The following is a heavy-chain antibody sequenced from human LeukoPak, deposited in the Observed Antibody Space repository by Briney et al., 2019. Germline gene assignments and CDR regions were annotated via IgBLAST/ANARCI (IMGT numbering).Heavy chain of an antibody. CDR1: GGSISSYY. J-gene: IGHJ3*02. V-gene: IGHV4-59*01. CDR3: AREHGGSYLAFDI. D-gene: IGHD1-26*01. CDR2: IYYSGST. Sequence: ASETLSLTCTVSGGSISSYYWSWLRQPPGKGREGIGYIYYSGSTNYNPSLKSRVTISVDTSKNQFSLKLSSVTAADTAVYYCAREHGGSYLAFDIWGQGTMVTVSS.